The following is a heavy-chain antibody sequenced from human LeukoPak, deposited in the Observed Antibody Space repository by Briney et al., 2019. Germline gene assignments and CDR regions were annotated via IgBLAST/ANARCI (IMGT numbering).Heavy chain of an antibody. CDR2: IYHSGST. J-gene: IGHJ5*02. CDR1: GYSISSGYY. D-gene: IGHD2-15*01. Sequence: SETLSLTCTVSGYSISSGYYWGWTRQPPGKGLEWIGIIYHSGSTYYNPSLKSRVTISVDTSKNQFSLKLSSVTAADTAVYYCARDPLYCSGGSCYSTWFDPWGQGILVTVSS. V-gene: IGHV4-38-2*02. CDR3: ARDPLYCSGGSCYSTWFDP.